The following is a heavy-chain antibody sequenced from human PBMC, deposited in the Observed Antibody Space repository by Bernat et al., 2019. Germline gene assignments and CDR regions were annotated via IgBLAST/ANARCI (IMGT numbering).Heavy chain of an antibody. Sequence: VQLVESGGGLVQPGGSLRLSCAASGFTFSSYGMHWVRQAPGKGLEWVAVISYDGSNKYYADSVKGRFTISRDNSKNTLYLQMNSLRAEDTAVYYCAKDQLTGHLFNYYYYGMDVWGQGTTVTVSS. D-gene: IGHD7-27*01. V-gene: IGHV3-30*18. CDR1: GFTFSSYG. CDR3: AKDQLTGHLFNYYYYGMDV. CDR2: ISYDGSNK. J-gene: IGHJ6*02.